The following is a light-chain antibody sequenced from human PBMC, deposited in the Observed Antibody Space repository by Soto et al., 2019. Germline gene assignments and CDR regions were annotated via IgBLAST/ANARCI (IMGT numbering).Light chain of an antibody. V-gene: IGKV1-39*01. J-gene: IGKJ5*01. Sequence: DIQMTQSQSSMSASLGDRVTITCRASRTISNYLNWYQKKSGRAPELLVYAASNLQSGVPSRFTGSGSGTHFNLTISGLETADFATYFCQQSYNTTITFGQGTRLEIK. CDR2: AAS. CDR1: RTISNY. CDR3: QQSYNTTIT.